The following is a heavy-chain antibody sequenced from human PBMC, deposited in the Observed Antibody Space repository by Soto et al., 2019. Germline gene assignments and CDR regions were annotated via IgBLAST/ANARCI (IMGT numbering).Heavy chain of an antibody. CDR2: SRDKAQGYST. D-gene: IGHD3-22*01. CDR1: GFTLSYHY. CDR3: VRTTYFSDRSGYTRCFDY. V-gene: IGHV3-72*01. Sequence: PGESLRLSCAGSGFTLSYHYIGWFRQAPGKGLEWVGRSRDKAQGYSTEYAASVKGRFTTSRDDSKNSVYLQMNSLKTEDTAVYYCVRTTYFSDRSGYTRCFDYWGQGKLVTV. J-gene: IGHJ4*02.